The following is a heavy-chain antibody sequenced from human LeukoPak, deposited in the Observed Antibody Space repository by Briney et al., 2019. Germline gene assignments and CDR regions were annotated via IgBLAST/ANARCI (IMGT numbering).Heavy chain of an antibody. CDR2: IDWNGGST. Sequence: GGSLRLSCAASGFTVSTNFMSWVRQTPGKGLEWVSGIDWNGGSTGYADSVKGRFTISRNNAKNSLYLQMNSLRAEDTALYYCARRAMIVVASPAVDYWGQGTLVTASS. CDR1: GFTVSTNF. D-gene: IGHD3-22*01. CDR3: ARRAMIVVASPAVDY. J-gene: IGHJ4*02. V-gene: IGHV3-20*04.